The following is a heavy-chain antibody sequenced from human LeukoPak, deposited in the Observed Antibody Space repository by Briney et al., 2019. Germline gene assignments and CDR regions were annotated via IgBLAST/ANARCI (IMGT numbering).Heavy chain of an antibody. V-gene: IGHV3-7*01. Sequence: GGSLRLSCAASGFTFSRYWMCWVRQAPGKGLEWLANIKEDGSEKYYVDSVKGRFTISRDNAKNSLYLQMNSLRAEDTSVYYCASGSREWWGQGTLVTVSS. CDR3: ASGSREW. D-gene: IGHD3-10*01. CDR1: GFTFSRYW. CDR2: IKEDGSEK. J-gene: IGHJ4*02.